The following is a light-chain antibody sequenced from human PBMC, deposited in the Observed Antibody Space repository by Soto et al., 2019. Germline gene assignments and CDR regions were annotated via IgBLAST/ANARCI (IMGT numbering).Light chain of an antibody. CDR2: GNT. CDR3: QSYDRSLRGYV. Sequence: QSLLAQPPSVSVAPGQMVTISCTGTSSNIGSGYDVHWYQHLPGTAPKLLIYGNTIRPSGVPDRFSGSKSGTSASLAITGLQAEDEADYYCQSYDRSLRGYVFGTGTKVTVL. J-gene: IGLJ1*01. V-gene: IGLV1-40*01. CDR1: SSNIGSGYD.